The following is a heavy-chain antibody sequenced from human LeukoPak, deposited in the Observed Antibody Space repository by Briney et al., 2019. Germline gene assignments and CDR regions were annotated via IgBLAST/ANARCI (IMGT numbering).Heavy chain of an antibody. J-gene: IGHJ5*02. V-gene: IGHV3-66*01. CDR3: ARVLRARGVRGVINWFDP. CDR2: IYSGGST. D-gene: IGHD3-10*01. CDR1: GFTVSSNY. Sequence: GGSLRLSCAASGFTVSSNYMSWVRQAPGKGLEWVSVIYSGGSTYYADSVKGRFTISRDNSKNTLYLQMNSLRAEDTAVYYCARVLRARGVRGVINWFDPWGQGTLVTVSS.